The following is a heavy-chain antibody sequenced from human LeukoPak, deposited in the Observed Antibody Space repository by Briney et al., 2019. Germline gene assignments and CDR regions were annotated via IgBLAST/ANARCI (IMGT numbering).Heavy chain of an antibody. J-gene: IGHJ4*02. Sequence: GGSLRLSCAASGFTFSSYSMNWVRQAPGKGLEWVSYISSSSSTIYYADSVKGRFTISRDNAKNSLYLQMNSLRAEDTAVYYCARDLPAYCSGGSCLRYFDYWGQGTLVTVSS. D-gene: IGHD2-15*01. CDR3: ARDLPAYCSGGSCLRYFDY. V-gene: IGHV3-48*04. CDR1: GFTFSSYS. CDR2: ISSSSSTI.